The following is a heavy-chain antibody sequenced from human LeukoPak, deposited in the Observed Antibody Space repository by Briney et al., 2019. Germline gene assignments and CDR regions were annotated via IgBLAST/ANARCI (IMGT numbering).Heavy chain of an antibody. CDR3: AVVVPAAKVPFDAFDI. D-gene: IGHD2-2*01. V-gene: IGHV1-8*01. Sequence: ASVKVSCKASGYTFTSYDINWVRQATGQGLEWMGWMNPNSGNTGYAQKFQDRVTITRDRSMSTAYMELSSLRSEDTAMYYCAVVVPAAKVPFDAFDIWGQGTMVTVSS. J-gene: IGHJ3*02. CDR1: GYTFTSYD. CDR2: MNPNSGNT.